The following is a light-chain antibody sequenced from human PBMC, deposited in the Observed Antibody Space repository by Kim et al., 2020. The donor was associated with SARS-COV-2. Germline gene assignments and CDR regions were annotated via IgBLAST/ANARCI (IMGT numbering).Light chain of an antibody. CDR1: SSDDGSYNY. J-gene: IGLJ2*01. Sequence: GQSATIPCTGTSSDDGSYNYVTWYQQHPGKAPKLIISEVAKRPSGVPDRFSGSKSGNTASLTVSELQADDEADYYCASYAGTNIVVFGGGTKLTVL. CDR3: ASYAGTNIVV. V-gene: IGLV2-8*01. CDR2: EVA.